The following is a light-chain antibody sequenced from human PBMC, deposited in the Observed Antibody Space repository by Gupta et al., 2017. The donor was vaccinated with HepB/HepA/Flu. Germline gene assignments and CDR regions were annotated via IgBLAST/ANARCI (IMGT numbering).Light chain of an antibody. CDR2: RSN. CDR1: SDNVGNQG. V-gene: IGLV10-54*04. CDR3: SAWDSSRSAHV. J-gene: IGLJ1*01. Sequence: QAGLTQPPSVSKDLRQTATLTCTGNSDNVGNQGAVWLLQHPGHPPKLLSYRSNNRPSGISERFFASRSGNTASLTITGLQPEDEADYFCSAWDSSRSAHVFGTGTKVTVL.